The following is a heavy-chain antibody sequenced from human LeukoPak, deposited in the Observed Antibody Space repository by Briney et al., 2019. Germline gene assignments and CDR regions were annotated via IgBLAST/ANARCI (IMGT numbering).Heavy chain of an antibody. CDR1: GFTFSSYW. CDR3: ARRSSSWSNWFDP. J-gene: IGHJ5*02. Sequence: GGSQRLSCAASGFTFSSYWMHWVRQAPGKGLVWVSRINSDGSSTSYADSVKGRFTISRDNAKNTLYLQMNSLRAEDTAVYYCARRSSSWSNWFDPWGQGTLVTVSS. V-gene: IGHV3-74*01. D-gene: IGHD6-13*01. CDR2: INSDGSST.